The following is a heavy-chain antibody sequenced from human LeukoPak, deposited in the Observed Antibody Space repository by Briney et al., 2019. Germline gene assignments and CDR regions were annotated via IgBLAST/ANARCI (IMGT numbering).Heavy chain of an antibody. Sequence: GESLQISCKGSGYSFTSYWIGWVRQMPGKGVEWMGIIYPGDSDTRYSPSFQGQVTISADKSISTAYLQWSSLNASDTAMYYCARSGKPPAFGLFDPWGQGTLVTVSS. CDR1: GYSFTSYW. V-gene: IGHV5-51*01. CDR2: IYPGDSDT. CDR3: ARSGKPPAFGLFDP. J-gene: IGHJ5*02. D-gene: IGHD1-26*01.